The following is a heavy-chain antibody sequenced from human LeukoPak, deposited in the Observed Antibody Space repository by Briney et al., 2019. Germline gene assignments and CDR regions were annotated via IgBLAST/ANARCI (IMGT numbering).Heavy chain of an antibody. CDR1: GFTFRSYG. CDR3: AKGVIVGATKPVDFDY. D-gene: IGHD1-26*01. Sequence: QPGGSLRVSCAASGFTFRSYGMYWVRQAPGKGLEWVSAISGSGGSTYYADSVKGRFTISRDNSKNTLYLQMNSLRAEDTAVYYCAKGVIVGATKPVDFDYWGQGTLVTVSS. CDR2: ISGSGGST. J-gene: IGHJ4*02. V-gene: IGHV3-23*01.